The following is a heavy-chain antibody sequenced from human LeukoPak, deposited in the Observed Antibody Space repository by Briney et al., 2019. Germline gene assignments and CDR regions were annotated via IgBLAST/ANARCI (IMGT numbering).Heavy chain of an antibody. Sequence: GRSLRLSCAASGFTFDDYAMHWVRQAPGKGLEWVSDISWNSGSIGYADSVKGRFTISRDNAKNSLYLQMNSLRAEDMALYYCANGGSTFNYYMAVWGKGTTVTVSS. CDR3: ANGGSTFNYYMAV. V-gene: IGHV3-9*03. CDR1: GFTFDDYA. J-gene: IGHJ6*03. D-gene: IGHD1-7*01. CDR2: ISWNSGSI.